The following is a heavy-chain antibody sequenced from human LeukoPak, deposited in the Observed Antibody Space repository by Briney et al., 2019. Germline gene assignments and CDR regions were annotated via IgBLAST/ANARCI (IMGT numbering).Heavy chain of an antibody. CDR1: GFTFSSYW. CDR2: INSDGSST. J-gene: IGHJ4*02. Sequence: GGSLRLSCAASGFTFSSYWMHWVRQAPGKGLVWVSRINSDGSSTFYADSVKGRFTISRDNAKNTLYLQLNSPRVEDTAVYYCVGSLFGVSPWGQGTPVTVSS. V-gene: IGHV3-74*01. D-gene: IGHD3-3*01. CDR3: VGSLFGVSP.